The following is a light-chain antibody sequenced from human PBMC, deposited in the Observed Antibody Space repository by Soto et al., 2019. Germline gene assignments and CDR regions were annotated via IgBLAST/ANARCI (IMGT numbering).Light chain of an antibody. Sequence: QSALTQPPSVSGSPGQSVTISCTGTSSDVGSYNRVSWYQQLPGTAPKLMIYEVSKRPSGVPDRFSGSKSGNSASLAISGLQADDEADYYCRSYAGGYNRLVFGGGTKLTVL. CDR1: SSDVGSYNR. V-gene: IGLV2-8*01. CDR3: RSYAGGYNRLV. J-gene: IGLJ3*02. CDR2: EVS.